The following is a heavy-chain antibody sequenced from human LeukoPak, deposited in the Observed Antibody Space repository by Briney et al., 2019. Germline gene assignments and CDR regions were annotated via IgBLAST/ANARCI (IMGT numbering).Heavy chain of an antibody. Sequence: GGSLRLSCAASGFTFTNYAMSWVRQAPEKGLEWVSTISSSGGSTYYADSVKGRFTISRDNSKNTLFLQMDSLRAEDTAVYYCAKDLPRGSSDAFDIWGQGTMVTVSS. CDR3: AKDLPRGSSDAFDI. D-gene: IGHD2-2*01. V-gene: IGHV3-23*01. CDR2: ISSSGGST. CDR1: GFTFTNYA. J-gene: IGHJ3*02.